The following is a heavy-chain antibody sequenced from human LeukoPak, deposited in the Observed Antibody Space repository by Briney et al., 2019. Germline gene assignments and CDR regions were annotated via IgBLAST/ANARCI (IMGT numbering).Heavy chain of an antibody. D-gene: IGHD3-10*01. J-gene: IGHJ5*02. CDR3: VRGPLLWFAELRFDP. Sequence: SETLSLTCAVYGGSFSGYYWGWIRQPPGKGLEWIGSMYHSGTTYYNASLKSRATISVDTSKNQISLKMNSMTAADTAVYYCVRGPLLWFAELRFDPWGQGTLVTVSS. CDR1: GGSFSGYY. CDR2: MYHSGTT. V-gene: IGHV4-38-2*01.